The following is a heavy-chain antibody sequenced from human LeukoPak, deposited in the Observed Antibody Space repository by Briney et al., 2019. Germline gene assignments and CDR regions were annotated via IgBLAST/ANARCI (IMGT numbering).Heavy chain of an antibody. CDR2: ISNTADAR. Sequence: GGSLRLSCAASGFTFSSYSMNWVRQAPGKGLEWVSSISNTADARHYAASVKGRFAISRDNSMNTLYLQMNSLTAEDTAVYYCAKGALSTIFDYWGQGTLVTVSS. J-gene: IGHJ4*02. V-gene: IGHV3-23*01. CDR1: GFTFSSYS. D-gene: IGHD2-2*01. CDR3: AKGALSTIFDY.